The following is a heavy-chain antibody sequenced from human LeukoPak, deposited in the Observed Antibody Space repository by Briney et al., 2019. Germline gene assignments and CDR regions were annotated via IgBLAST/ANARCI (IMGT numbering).Heavy chain of an antibody. D-gene: IGHD5-12*01. CDR3: SRRLRDRVDY. CDR1: GGSISSSTYY. CDR2: IYYSGNT. V-gene: IGHV4-39*01. Sequence: PSETLSLTCTVSGGSISSSTYYWGWIRQPPGKGLEWIGSIYYSGNTYCNPSLKSRVTISVDTSKNQFSLKLSSVTAADTAVYYCSRRLRDRVDYWGQGTLVTVSS. J-gene: IGHJ4*02.